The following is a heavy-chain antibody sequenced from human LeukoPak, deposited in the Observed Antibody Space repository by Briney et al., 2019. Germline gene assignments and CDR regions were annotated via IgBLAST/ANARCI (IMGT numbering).Heavy chain of an antibody. V-gene: IGHV3-33*01. J-gene: IGHJ6*04. CDR3: ARKYGSGSYYSPYYYGMDV. CDR2: IWYDGSNK. Sequence: GGSLRLSCAASGFTFSSYGMHWVRQAPGKGLEWVAVIWYDGSNKYYADSVKGRFTISRDNSKNTLYPQMNSLRAEDTAVYYCARKYGSGSYYSPYYYGMDVWGKGTTVTVSS. D-gene: IGHD3-10*01. CDR1: GFTFSSYG.